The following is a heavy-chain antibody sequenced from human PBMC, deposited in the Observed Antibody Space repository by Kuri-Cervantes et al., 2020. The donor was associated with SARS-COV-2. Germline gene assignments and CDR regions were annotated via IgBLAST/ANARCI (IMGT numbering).Heavy chain of an antibody. J-gene: IGHJ4*02. V-gene: IGHV1-46*01. CDR1: GYTFTSYG. D-gene: IGHD3-16*02. Sequence: ASVKVSCKASGYTFTSYGISWVRQAPGQGLEWMGIINPSGGSTSYAQKFQGRVTMTRDTSTSTVYMELSSLRSEDTAVYYCATNYVWGSYRYYFDYWGQGTLVTVSS. CDR2: INPSGGST. CDR3: ATNYVWGSYRYYFDY.